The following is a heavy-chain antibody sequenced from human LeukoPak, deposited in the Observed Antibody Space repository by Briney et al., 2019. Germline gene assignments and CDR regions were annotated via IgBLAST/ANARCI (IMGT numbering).Heavy chain of an antibody. V-gene: IGHV3-74*01. CDR2: IDRDGSRI. CDR3: ARDTGTTWVP. Sequence: GGSLRLSCAVSGFTFSSYWMHWVRQAPGKGLVWVSRIDRDGSRINYADSVKGRFTISRDNAKNSLYLQMNSLRAEDTAVYYCARDTGTTWVPWGQGTLVTVSS. J-gene: IGHJ5*02. CDR1: GFTFSSYW. D-gene: IGHD1-1*01.